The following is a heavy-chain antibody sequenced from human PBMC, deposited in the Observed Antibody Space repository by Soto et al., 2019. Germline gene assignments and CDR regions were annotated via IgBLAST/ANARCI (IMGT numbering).Heavy chain of an antibody. CDR1: GFTFSSYA. CDR3: AGDRNKGFERIRFDY. J-gene: IGHJ4*02. V-gene: IGHV3-30-3*01. CDR2: ISYDGSNK. D-gene: IGHD3-10*01. Sequence: QVQLVESGGGVVQPGRSLRLSCAASGFTFSSYAMHWVRQAPGKGLEWVAVISYDGSNKYYADSVKGRFTISRDNSKNTLYLQMNSLRAEDTAVYYCAGDRNKGFERIRFDYWGQGTLVTVSS.